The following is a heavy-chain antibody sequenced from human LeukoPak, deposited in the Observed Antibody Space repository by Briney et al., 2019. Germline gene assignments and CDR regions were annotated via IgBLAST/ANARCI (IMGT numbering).Heavy chain of an antibody. D-gene: IGHD3-22*01. J-gene: IGHJ4*02. Sequence: TGGSLRLSCAASGLTFSDHYVDWVRQAPGKGLEWVAVIWYDGSNKYYADSVKGRFTISRDDSKNTLYLQMNSLRVEDTAVYYCATAAGSLGDYDSTGYLHYWGQGTLVTVSS. CDR2: IWYDGSNK. CDR3: ATAAGSLGDYDSTGYLHY. V-gene: IGHV3-33*08. CDR1: GLTFSDHY.